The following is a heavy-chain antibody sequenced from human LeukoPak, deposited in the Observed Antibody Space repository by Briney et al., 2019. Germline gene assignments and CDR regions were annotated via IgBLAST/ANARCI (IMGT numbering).Heavy chain of an antibody. CDR2: ISSSGSTI. J-gene: IGHJ4*02. CDR3: ARTRRYQLLHFDY. CDR1: GFTFSSYE. Sequence: GGSLRLSCAASGFTFSSYEMNWVRQAPGKGLEWVSYISSSGSTIYYADSVKGRFTISRDNAKNSLYLQMNSLRAEDTAVYHFARTRRYQLLHFDYWAQGTLVTVSS. V-gene: IGHV3-48*03. D-gene: IGHD2-2*01.